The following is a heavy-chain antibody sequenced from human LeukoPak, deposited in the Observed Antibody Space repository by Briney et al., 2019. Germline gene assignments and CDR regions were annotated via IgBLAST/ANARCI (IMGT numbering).Heavy chain of an antibody. V-gene: IGHV3-49*04. CDR1: GFTFSSYA. CDR3: TRAPGDY. D-gene: IGHD3-10*01. J-gene: IGHJ4*02. CDR2: IRSKAYGGTT. Sequence: GGSLRLSCAASGFTFSSYAMSWVRQAPGKGLEWVGFIRSKAYGGTTEYAASVKGRFTISRDDSKSIAYLQMNSLKTEDTAVYYCTRAPGDYWGQGTLVTVSS.